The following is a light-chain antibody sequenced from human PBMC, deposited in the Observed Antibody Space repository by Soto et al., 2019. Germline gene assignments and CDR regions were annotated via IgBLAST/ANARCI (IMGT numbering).Light chain of an antibody. CDR2: EVN. CDR3: SSYAGSNSVV. J-gene: IGLJ2*01. Sequence: QSVLTQPPSASGSPGQSVTISCTGTITDVGAYKYVSWYQQHPGKAPKLMIYEVNKRPSGVPDRFSGSKSGKTASLTVSGLQPEDEADYYCSSYAGSNSVVFGGGTKVTVL. V-gene: IGLV2-8*01. CDR1: ITDVGAYKY.